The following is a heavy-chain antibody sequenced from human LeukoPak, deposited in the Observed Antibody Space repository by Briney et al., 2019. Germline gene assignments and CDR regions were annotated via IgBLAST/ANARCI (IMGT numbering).Heavy chain of an antibody. CDR3: ARDLENCSGGSCPYYYYYYMDV. CDR1: GGTFSSYA. CDR2: IIPIFGTA. Sequence: GASVKVSCKASGGTFSSYAISWVRQAPGQGLEWMGRIIPIFGTANYAQKFQGRVTTTTDESTSTAYMELSSLRSEDTAVYYCARDLENCSGGSCPYYYYYYMDVWGKGTTVTVSS. D-gene: IGHD2-15*01. V-gene: IGHV1-69*05. J-gene: IGHJ6*03.